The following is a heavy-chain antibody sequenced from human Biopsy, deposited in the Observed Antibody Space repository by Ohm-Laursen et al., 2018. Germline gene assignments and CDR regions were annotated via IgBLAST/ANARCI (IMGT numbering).Heavy chain of an antibody. CDR2: ITGSGGST. CDR1: GFTFSNYA. J-gene: IGHJ5*01. Sequence: GSLRLSCAASGFTFSNYAMSWVRQAPGKGLEWVSTITGSGGSTYFADSVKGRFTISRDNSKNRLYLQMNSLRGEDTAVYYCAKQGATILSSFDSWGQGTLVTVSS. D-gene: IGHD3-9*01. CDR3: AKQGATILSSFDS. V-gene: IGHV3-23*01.